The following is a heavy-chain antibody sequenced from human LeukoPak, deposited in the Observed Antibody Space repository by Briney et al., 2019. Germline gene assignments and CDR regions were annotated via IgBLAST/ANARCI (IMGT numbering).Heavy chain of an antibody. CDR3: ARDTRLSGMDV. V-gene: IGHV3-23*01. CDR2: ISGSGGSS. CDR1: GFTFSSYA. Sequence: GGSLRLSCAASGFTFSSYAMSWGCQAPGKGLEWVSAISGSGGSSYYADSVKGRFTISRDNSKNTLYLQMNSLRAEDTAVYYCARDTRLSGMDVWGQGTTVTVSS. J-gene: IGHJ6*02.